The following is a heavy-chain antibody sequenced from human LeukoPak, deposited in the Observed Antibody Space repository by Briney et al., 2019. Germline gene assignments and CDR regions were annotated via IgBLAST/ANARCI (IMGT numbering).Heavy chain of an antibody. Sequence: GASVKVSCKASGYTFTGYYMHWVRQAPGQGLEWMGWINPNSGGANPAHKFQGRVTMTRDTSISTAYMELSRLRSDDTAIYYCARDLGDFWSGHHDAFDMWGQGTMVTVSS. J-gene: IGHJ3*02. D-gene: IGHD3-3*01. CDR1: GYTFTGYY. CDR3: ARDLGDFWSGHHDAFDM. V-gene: IGHV1-2*02. CDR2: INPNSGGA.